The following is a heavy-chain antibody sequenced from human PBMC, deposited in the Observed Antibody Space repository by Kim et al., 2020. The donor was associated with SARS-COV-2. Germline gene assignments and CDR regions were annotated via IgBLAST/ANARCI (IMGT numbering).Heavy chain of an antibody. CDR3: ARVAVGDWFDP. J-gene: IGHJ5*02. V-gene: IGHV4-59*12. CDR2: T. D-gene: IGHD2-15*01. Sequence: THPNHTLKSPFTISVDTAKTQFTLKLSSVTAADTAVYYCARVAVGDWFDPWGQGTLVTVSS.